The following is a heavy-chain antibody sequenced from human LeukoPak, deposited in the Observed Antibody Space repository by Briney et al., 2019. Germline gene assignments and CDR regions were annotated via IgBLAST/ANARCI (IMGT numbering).Heavy chain of an antibody. J-gene: IGHJ6*03. CDR1: GGSISSYY. V-gene: IGHV4-4*07. CDR3: ARGLGWKVTPMGLFYMDV. CDR2: IYTSGST. Sequence: PSETLSLTCTVSGGSISSYYWSWIRQPAGKGLEWIGRIYTSGSTNYNPSLKSRVTMSVDTSKNQFSLKVRSVTAADTAVYFCARGLGWKVTPMGLFYMDVWGEGATVTVSS. D-gene: IGHD1-1*01.